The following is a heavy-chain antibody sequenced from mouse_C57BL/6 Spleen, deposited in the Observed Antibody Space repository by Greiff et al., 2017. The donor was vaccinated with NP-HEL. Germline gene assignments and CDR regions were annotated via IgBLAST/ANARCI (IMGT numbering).Heavy chain of an antibody. J-gene: IGHJ4*01. Sequence: VQLQQPGAELVKPGASVKLSCKASGYTFTSYWMHWVKQRPGQGLEWIGMIHPISGSTNYNEKFKSKATLTVDKSSSTAYMQLSSLTSEDSAVYYCARGGGSSYDYYAMDYWGQGTSVTVSS. CDR3: ARGGGSSYDYYAMDY. CDR2: IHPISGST. V-gene: IGHV1-64*01. CDR1: GYTFTSYW. D-gene: IGHD1-1*01.